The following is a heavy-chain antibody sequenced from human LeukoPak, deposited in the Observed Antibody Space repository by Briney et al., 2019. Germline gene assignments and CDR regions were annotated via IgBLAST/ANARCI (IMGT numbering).Heavy chain of an antibody. D-gene: IGHD2-15*01. CDR1: GGSLSSSA. Sequence: ASVKVSCKASGGSLSSSAISWVRQAPGQGLEWMGGIIPVFGTIKYAQKFQGRVTITADESTSTAYMELSSLRSEDTAVYYCARVVVAATLVAPFDYWGQGTLVTVSS. CDR2: IIPVFGTI. CDR3: ARVVVAATLVAPFDY. J-gene: IGHJ4*02. V-gene: IGHV1-69*13.